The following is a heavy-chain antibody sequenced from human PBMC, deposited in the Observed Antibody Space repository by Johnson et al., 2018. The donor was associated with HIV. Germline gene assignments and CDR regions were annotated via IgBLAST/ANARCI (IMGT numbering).Heavy chain of an antibody. V-gene: IGHV3-30*18. J-gene: IGHJ3*02. CDR1: GFTISSYG. Sequence: QVQLVESGGGVVQPGRSLRLSCAASGFTISSYGMHLVRQAPGKGLEWVAVISYGGSNKYYADSVKGRFTISRDNSKNTLYLQMTSLRAEDTAVYYCAKDWGERYFDWTYDAFDIWGQGTMVTVSS. D-gene: IGHD3-9*01. CDR2: ISYGGSNK. CDR3: AKDWGERYFDWTYDAFDI.